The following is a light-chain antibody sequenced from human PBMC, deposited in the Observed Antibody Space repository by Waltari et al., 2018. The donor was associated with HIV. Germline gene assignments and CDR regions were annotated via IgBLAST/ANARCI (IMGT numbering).Light chain of an antibody. J-gene: IGKJ4*01. CDR3: QQYNNYPLT. Sequence: AIRMTQSPSSFSASTRDRVTITCRASQSLRSYLAWYQQKPGKAPKLLIYTASTLQSGVPSRFSGSGSGTDFTLTISGLQPEDSATYYCQQYNNYPLTFGGGTKVEIK. CDR2: TAS. CDR1: QSLRSY. V-gene: IGKV1-8*01.